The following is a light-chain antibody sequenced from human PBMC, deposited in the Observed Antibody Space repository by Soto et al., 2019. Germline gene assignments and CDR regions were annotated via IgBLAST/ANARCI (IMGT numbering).Light chain of an antibody. CDR3: QQYNSYSQWT. J-gene: IGKJ1*01. Sequence: DIQMTQSPSTLSASVGDRVTITCRASQSIDIWLAWYQQKPGKAPNLLIYKASNLQSGVPSRFSGGGSGTEFTLTISSLQPDDFATYYCQQYNSYSQWTFGQGTKVEIK. CDR1: QSIDIW. CDR2: KAS. V-gene: IGKV1-5*03.